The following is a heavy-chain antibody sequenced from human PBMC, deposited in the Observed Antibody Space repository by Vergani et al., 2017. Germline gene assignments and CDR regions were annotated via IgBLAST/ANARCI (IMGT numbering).Heavy chain of an antibody. Sequence: EVQLVESGGGLVKPGGSLRLSCAASGFTFSSYSMNWVRQAPGKGLEWVSSISSSSSYIYYADSVKGRFTISRDNAKNSLYLQVNSLRAEDTAVYYCARDQGRVFWSGYYSHYWGQATLVTVSS. CDR1: GFTFSSYS. J-gene: IGHJ4*02. CDR2: ISSSSSYI. CDR3: ARDQGRVFWSGYYSHY. D-gene: IGHD3-3*01. V-gene: IGHV3-21*01.